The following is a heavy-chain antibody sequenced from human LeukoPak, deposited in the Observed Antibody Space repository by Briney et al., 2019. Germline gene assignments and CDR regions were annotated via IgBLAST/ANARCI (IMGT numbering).Heavy chain of an antibody. J-gene: IGHJ4*02. CDR3: ARGGRLSRFLGYCSGGSCYSGVDY. D-gene: IGHD2-15*01. CDR2: INHSGST. Sequence: SETLSLTCAVYCGSFSGYYWSWIRQPPGKGLEWIGEINHSGSTNYNPSLKSRVTISVDTSKNQFSLKLSSVTAADTAVYYCARGGRLSRFLGYCSGGSCYSGVDYWGQGTLVTVSS. V-gene: IGHV4-34*01. CDR1: CGSFSGYY.